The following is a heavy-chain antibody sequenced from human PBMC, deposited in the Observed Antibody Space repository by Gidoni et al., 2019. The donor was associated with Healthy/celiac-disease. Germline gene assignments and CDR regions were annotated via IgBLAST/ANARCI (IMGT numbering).Heavy chain of an antibody. CDR2: ISSSRRTI. CDR1: GFPFSSYS. D-gene: IGHD2-8*02. Sequence: EVQLVESVGGLVQPGGSLRLSFAASGFPFSSYSMNWVRQAPGKGLEWVSYISSSRRTIYDADSVKGRFTISRDNAKNSVYLQRKSLRDEDRAGYYGANDGTVDDWGQGTLVTVSS. V-gene: IGHV3-48*02. CDR3: ANDGTVDD. J-gene: IGHJ4*02.